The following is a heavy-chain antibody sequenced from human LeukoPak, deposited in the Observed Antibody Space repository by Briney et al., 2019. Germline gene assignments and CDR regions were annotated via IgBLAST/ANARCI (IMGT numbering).Heavy chain of an antibody. Sequence: GGSLRLSCAASGFTFSSYGMHWVRQAPGKGLEWVAVIWYDGSNKYYADSVKGRFTISRDNSKNTLYLQMNGLRAEDTAVHYCARNYDSSGYYFWFDPWGQGTLVTVSS. J-gene: IGHJ5*02. V-gene: IGHV3-33*01. CDR2: IWYDGSNK. D-gene: IGHD3-22*01. CDR3: ARNYDSSGYYFWFDP. CDR1: GFTFSSYG.